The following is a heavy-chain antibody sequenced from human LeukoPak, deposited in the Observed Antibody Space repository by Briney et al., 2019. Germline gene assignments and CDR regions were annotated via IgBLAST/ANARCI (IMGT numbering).Heavy chain of an antibody. CDR3: AKDSSLGSSSWYFPYYFDY. J-gene: IGHJ4*02. V-gene: IGHV3-23*01. Sequence: GGSLRLSCAASGFTFSSYAMSWVRQAPGKGLEWVSAISGSGGSTYYADSVTGRFTVSTDNSKHTLYLQMNSLRAEDTAVYYCAKDSSLGSSSWYFPYYFDYWGQGTLVTVSS. D-gene: IGHD6-13*01. CDR2: ISGSGGST. CDR1: GFTFSSYA.